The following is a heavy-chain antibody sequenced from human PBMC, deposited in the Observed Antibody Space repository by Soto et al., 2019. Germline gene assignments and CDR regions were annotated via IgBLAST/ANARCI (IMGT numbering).Heavy chain of an antibody. J-gene: IGHJ3*02. CDR2: ISGSGGST. V-gene: IGHV3-23*01. CDR3: AKEYQNRYCGGDCYSAGAFDI. CDR1: GFTFSSYA. Sequence: PGGSLRLSCAASGFTFSSYAMSWVRQAPGKGLEWVSAISGSGGSTYYADSVKGRFTISRDNSKNTLYLQMNSLRAEDTAVYYCAKEYQNRYCGGDCYSAGAFDIWGQGTMVTVSS. D-gene: IGHD2-21*02.